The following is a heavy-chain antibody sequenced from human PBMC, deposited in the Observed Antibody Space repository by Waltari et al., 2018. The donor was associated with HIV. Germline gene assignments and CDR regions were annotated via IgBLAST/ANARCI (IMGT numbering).Heavy chain of an antibody. CDR1: GGSFSGYY. D-gene: IGHD3-22*01. CDR2: INNSGST. Sequence: QVQIQQWGAGLLKPSETLSLTCAVYGGSFSGYYWNWIRQPPGKGLEWIGEINNSGSTNYNPSLESRLTISVDMSKNQFSLKLSSVTAADTAVYYCARGPYLYDSAFDIWGQGTMVTVSS. J-gene: IGHJ3*02. CDR3: ARGPYLYDSAFDI. V-gene: IGHV4-34*02.